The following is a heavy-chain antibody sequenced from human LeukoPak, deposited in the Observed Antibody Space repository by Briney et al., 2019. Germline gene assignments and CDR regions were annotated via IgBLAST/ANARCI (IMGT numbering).Heavy chain of an antibody. Sequence: SETLSLTCAVSGYSVSSSNWWGWIRQPPGKGLEWIGYIYYSGSIYYNPSLKSRVTMSVDTSKNQFSMELSSVTAVDTAVYYCARRDHYYYYLDVWGKGTTVTVSS. V-gene: IGHV4-28*05. CDR1: GYSVSSSNW. CDR2: IYYSGSI. CDR3: ARRDHYYYYLDV. J-gene: IGHJ6*03.